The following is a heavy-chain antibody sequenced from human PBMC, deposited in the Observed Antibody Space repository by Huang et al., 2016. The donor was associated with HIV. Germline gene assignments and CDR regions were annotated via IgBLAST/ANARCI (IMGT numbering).Heavy chain of an antibody. D-gene: IGHD3-3*01. Sequence: QILLIESGGGVVQHGMSLRLSCAASGFTFSSYGMHWVRQARGKGREVVAVNSYDDDNNYYADSVVGRFTISRDNSKNTLYMQMNSLRSEDTAVYYCARGPIRFLAWLLNFDYWGQGALVTVSS. CDR3: ARGPIRFLAWLLNFDY. J-gene: IGHJ4*02. V-gene: IGHV3-30*03. CDR2: NSYDDDNN. CDR1: GFTFSSYG.